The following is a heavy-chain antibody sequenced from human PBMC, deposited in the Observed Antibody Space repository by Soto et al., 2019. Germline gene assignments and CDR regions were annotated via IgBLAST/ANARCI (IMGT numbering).Heavy chain of an antibody. CDR1: GGTFSSYA. J-gene: IGHJ6*02. CDR3: ARGAPNCILREPPSYYYGMDV. Sequence: QVQLVQSGAEVKKPGSSVKVSCKASGGTFSSYAISWVRQAPGQGLEWMGGIIPIFGTANYAQKFQGRVTLTAAEATRTAYMELSSLRSEDTAVYYCARGAPNCILREPPSYYYGMDVWGQGPTVTVSS. V-gene: IGHV1-69*01. CDR2: IIPIFGTA. D-gene: IGHD7-27*01.